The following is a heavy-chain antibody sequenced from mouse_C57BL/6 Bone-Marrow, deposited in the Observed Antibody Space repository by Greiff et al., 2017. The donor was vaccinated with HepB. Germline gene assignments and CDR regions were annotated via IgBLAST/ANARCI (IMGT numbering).Heavy chain of an antibody. CDR1: GFNIKDDY. D-gene: IGHD1-1*01. CDR3: TTEGGSSSWFAY. V-gene: IGHV14-4*01. Sequence: VHVKQSGAELVRPGASVKLSCTASGFNIKDDYMHWVKQRPEQGLEWIGWIDPENGDTEYASKFQGKATITADTSSNTAYLQLSSLTSEDTAVYYCTTEGGSSSWFAYWGQGTLVTVSA. CDR2: IDPENGDT. J-gene: IGHJ3*01.